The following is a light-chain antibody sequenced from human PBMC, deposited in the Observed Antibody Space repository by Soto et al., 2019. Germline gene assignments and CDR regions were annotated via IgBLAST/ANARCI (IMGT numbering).Light chain of an antibody. V-gene: IGLV1-40*01. J-gene: IGLJ2*01. CDR2: GNS. Sequence: QSVLTQPPSVTGGPGQRVAISCTGSSSNNGAGYDVHWYQQLPGTAPKLLIYGNSNRPSGVPDRFSGSKSGTSASLAITELQAEDEADYYCQSYDSSLSGVVFGGGTKLTVL. CDR1: SSNNGAGYD. CDR3: QSYDSSLSGVV.